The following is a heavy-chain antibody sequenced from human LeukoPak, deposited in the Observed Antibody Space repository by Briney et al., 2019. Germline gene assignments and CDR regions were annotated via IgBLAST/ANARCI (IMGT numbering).Heavy chain of an antibody. CDR3: AYNSSSWYGVFDY. CDR2: ISGSGGSR. Sequence: GSLKLSCAGLGFTFGDYTMTWVRQTPEKGLQWVSGISGSGGSRYYAESVKGRFTISRDNSQNTVDLHMVNLRVEDTGVYYCAYNSSSWYGVFDYWGQGTLVTVSS. CDR1: GFTFGDYT. D-gene: IGHD6-13*01. J-gene: IGHJ4*02. V-gene: IGHV3-23*01.